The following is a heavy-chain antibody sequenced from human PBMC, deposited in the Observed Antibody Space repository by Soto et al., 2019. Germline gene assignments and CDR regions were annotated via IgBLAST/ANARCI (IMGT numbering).Heavy chain of an antibody. CDR1: GFTFSSYG. CDR3: AKDQIAAAVYYYYGMDV. D-gene: IGHD6-13*01. CDR2: ISYDGSNK. J-gene: IGHJ6*02. Sequence: GGSLRLSCAASGFTFSSYGMHWVRQAPGKGLEWVAVISYDGSNKYYADSVKGRFTISRDNSKNTLYLQMNSLRAEGTAVYYCAKDQIAAAVYYYYGMDVWGQGTTVTVSS. V-gene: IGHV3-30*18.